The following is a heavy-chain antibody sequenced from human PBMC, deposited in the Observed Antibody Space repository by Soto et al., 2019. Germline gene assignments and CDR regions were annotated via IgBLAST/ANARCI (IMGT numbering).Heavy chain of an antibody. CDR2: IYPEDSDT. CDR1: GYSFTTYW. CDR3: ARPFDTSGWYDS. J-gene: IGHJ5*01. Sequence: GESLKISCKVSGYSFTTYWIGWVRQMPGKGLECMGIIYPEDSDTKYSPSFRGQVTISADKSIRTAYLQWSSLKASDTAMYYCARPFDTSGWYDSWGQGTLVTVSS. D-gene: IGHD6-19*01. V-gene: IGHV5-51*01.